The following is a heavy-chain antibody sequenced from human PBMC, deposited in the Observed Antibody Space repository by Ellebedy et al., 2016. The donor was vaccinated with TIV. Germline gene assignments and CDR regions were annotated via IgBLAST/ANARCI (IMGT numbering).Heavy chain of an antibody. V-gene: IGHV3-11*01. Sequence: GESLKISCAASGFTFSDYYMSNKTENPGKGLEWVSYISSSGNTIYYADSVKGRFTISRDNAKNSLYLQMNSLRAEYTAVYYCARDTRFIDQQHNWFDPWGQGTLVTVSS. D-gene: IGHD6-13*01. CDR2: ISSSGNTI. CDR3: ARDTRFIDQQHNWFDP. J-gene: IGHJ5*02. CDR1: GFTFSDYY.